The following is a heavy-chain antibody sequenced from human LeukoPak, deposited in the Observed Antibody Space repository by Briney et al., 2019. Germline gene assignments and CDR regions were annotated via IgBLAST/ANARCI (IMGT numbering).Heavy chain of an antibody. CDR3: ARGSRYSSSPWYYYYYMDV. J-gene: IGHJ6*03. V-gene: IGHV3-23*01. CDR2: ISGSGGST. CDR1: GFTFSSYA. Sequence: GGSLRLSCAASGFTFSSYAMSWVRQAPGKGLEWVSAISGSGGSTYYADSVKGRFTISRDNSKNTLYLQMNSLRAEDTAVYYCARGSRYSSSPWYYYYYMDVWGKGTTVTVSS. D-gene: IGHD6-13*01.